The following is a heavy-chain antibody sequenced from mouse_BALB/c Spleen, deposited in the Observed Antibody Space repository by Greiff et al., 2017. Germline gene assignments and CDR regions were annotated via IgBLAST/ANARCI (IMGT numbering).Heavy chain of an antibody. V-gene: IGHV3-6*02. J-gene: IGHJ4*01. Sequence: DVKLQESGPGLVKPSQSLSLTCSVTGYSITSGYYWNWIRQFPGNKLEWMGYISYDGSNNYNPSLKNRVSITRDTSKNQFFLKLNSVTTEDTAIYYGAQLNAAVGYGNSYAMDYWGQGTSVTVSS. CDR1: GYSITSGYY. D-gene: IGHD2-10*02. CDR2: ISYDGSN. CDR3: AQLNAAVGYGNSYAMDY.